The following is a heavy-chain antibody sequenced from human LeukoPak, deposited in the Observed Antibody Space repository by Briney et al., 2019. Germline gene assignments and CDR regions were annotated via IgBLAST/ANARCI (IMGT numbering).Heavy chain of an antibody. CDR3: ARATHKGYCSSTSCYFWFDP. CDR1: GGSFSGYY. D-gene: IGHD2-2*01. CDR2: INHSGST. Sequence: PSETLSLTCAVYGGSFSGYYWSWIRQPPGKGQEWIGEINHSGSTNYNPSLKSRVTISVDTSKNQFSLKLSSVTAADTAVYYCARATHKGYCSSTSCYFWFDPWGQGTLVTVSS. V-gene: IGHV4-34*01. J-gene: IGHJ5*02.